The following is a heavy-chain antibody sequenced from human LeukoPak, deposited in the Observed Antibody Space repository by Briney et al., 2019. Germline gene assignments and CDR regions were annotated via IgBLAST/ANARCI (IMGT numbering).Heavy chain of an antibody. Sequence: PGGSLRLSCAASGFTFSDYYMSWIRQAPGKGLEWVSYISSSGSTIYYADSVKGRFTISRDNAKNSLYLQMNSLRADDTAVYYCARQQQLVFMNPTREVWFDYWGQGTLVTVSS. CDR3: ARQQQLVFMNPTREVWFDY. V-gene: IGHV3-11*01. D-gene: IGHD6-13*01. J-gene: IGHJ4*02. CDR2: ISSSGSTI. CDR1: GFTFSDYY.